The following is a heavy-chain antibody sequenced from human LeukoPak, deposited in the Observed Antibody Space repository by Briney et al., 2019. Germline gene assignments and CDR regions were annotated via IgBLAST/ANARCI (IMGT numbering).Heavy chain of an antibody. V-gene: IGHV4-59*05. J-gene: IGHJ2*01. CDR1: GASISSYY. CDR2: IYSSRS. D-gene: IGHD4-23*01. Sequence: SETLSLTCTVSGASISSYYWSWIRQPAGKGLEWIGRIYSSRSIYNPSLKSRVTISVDTSKNQFSLKLSSVTAADTAVYYCAIYGGSTYWYFDLWGRGTLVTVSS. CDR3: AIYGGSTYWYFDL.